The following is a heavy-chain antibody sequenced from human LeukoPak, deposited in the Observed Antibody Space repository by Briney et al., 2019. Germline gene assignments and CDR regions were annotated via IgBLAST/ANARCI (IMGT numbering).Heavy chain of an antibody. CDR2: ISTSGST. CDR1: GGSVTSGSYY. V-gene: IGHV4-61*02. J-gene: IGHJ4*02. Sequence: SETLSLTCSVSGGSVTSGSYYWSWIRQPAGKGLEWIGRISTSGSTNYNPSLKSRVTMSLDTSKNQFPLKLNSLTAADTAVYYCARGAALAIDYWGQGALVTVPS. CDR3: ARGAALAIDY. D-gene: IGHD2-15*01.